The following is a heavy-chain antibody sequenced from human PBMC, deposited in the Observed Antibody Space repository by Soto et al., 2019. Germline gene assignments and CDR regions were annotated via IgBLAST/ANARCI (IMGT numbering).Heavy chain of an antibody. D-gene: IGHD6-19*01. Sequence: PGGSVRLSCAASGFTFSDYAMHWVRQAPGKGLEWVAVVSHDGRNTHYADSVKGRFTISRDSSKNTVSLEMTSLRAEDTAVYYCEKGGRQWLVTSDFNYWGQGALVTVSS. CDR3: EKGGRQWLVTSDFNY. J-gene: IGHJ4*02. CDR2: VSHDGRNT. V-gene: IGHV3-30*18. CDR1: GFTFSDYA.